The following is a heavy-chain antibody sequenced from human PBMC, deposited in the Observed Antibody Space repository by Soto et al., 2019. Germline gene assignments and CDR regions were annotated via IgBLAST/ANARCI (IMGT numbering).Heavy chain of an antibody. CDR3: ARDKGLDYDDYGGDSGCDY. CDR1: GFTLSTYG. CDR2: ISYDGRRT. Sequence: QVQLVESGGGVVEPGRSLRLSCAATGFTLSTYGMHWVRQAPGKGLEWVGLISYDGRRTYSADSVKGRFSISRDTAKDTLYLHMNSLRVEDTAVYYCARDKGLDYDDYGGDSGCDYWCQGNLVTGSS. J-gene: IGHJ4*02. V-gene: IGHV3-30*03. D-gene: IGHD4-17*01.